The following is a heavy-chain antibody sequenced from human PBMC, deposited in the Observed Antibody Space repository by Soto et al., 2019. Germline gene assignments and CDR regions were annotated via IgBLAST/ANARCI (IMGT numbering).Heavy chain of an antibody. CDR1: GGTFSSYT. V-gene: IGHV1-69*08. D-gene: IGHD6-13*01. CDR2: ISPILGIA. CDR3: ARDHPTIAAAGDNWFDP. J-gene: IGHJ5*02. Sequence: QVQLVQSGAEVKKPGSSVKVSCKASGGTFSSYTISWVRQAPGQGLEWMGRISPILGIANYAQKFQGRVKITADKSTSTAYRELSSLRSEDAAVYYCARDHPTIAAAGDNWFDPWGQGTLVTVSS.